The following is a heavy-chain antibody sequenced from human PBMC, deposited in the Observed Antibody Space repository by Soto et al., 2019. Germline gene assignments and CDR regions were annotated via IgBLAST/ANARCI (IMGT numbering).Heavy chain of an antibody. J-gene: IGHJ6*02. V-gene: IGHV3-21*01. CDR2: ISSSGYI. CDR3: ARDCSGGSCYPGMDV. CDR1: GFNFNSYT. D-gene: IGHD2-15*01. Sequence: GGSLRLSCAASGFNFNSYTINWVRQAPGKRLEWLSSISSSGYIFSTDSVRGRFTISRDNAKNSVYLQINSLRAEDTAVYFCARDCSGGSCYPGMDVWGQGITVTVSS.